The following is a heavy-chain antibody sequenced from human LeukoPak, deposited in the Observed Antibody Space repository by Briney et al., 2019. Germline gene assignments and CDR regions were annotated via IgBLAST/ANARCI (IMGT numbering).Heavy chain of an antibody. CDR1: GGSISSYY. Sequence: SETLSLTCTVSGGSISSYYWSWIRQPAGKGLEWIGRIYTSGSTSYNPSLKSRVTISVDTSKNQFSLKLSSVTAADTAVYYCARRGSMTGPPPLWGQGTLVTVSS. CDR2: IYTSGST. CDR3: ARRGSMTGPPPL. D-gene: IGHD6-6*01. V-gene: IGHV4-4*07. J-gene: IGHJ4*02.